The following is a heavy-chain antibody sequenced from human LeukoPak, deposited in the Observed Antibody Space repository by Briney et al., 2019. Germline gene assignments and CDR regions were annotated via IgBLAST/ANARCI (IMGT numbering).Heavy chain of an antibody. CDR3: ARRKWGVDY. CDR2: INHSGST. D-gene: IGHD7-27*01. V-gene: IGHV4-34*01. J-gene: IGHJ4*02. Sequence: PSETLSLTCAVYGGSFSGYYWGWIRQPPGKGLEWIGEINHSGSTNYNPSLKSRVTISVDTSKNQFSLKLSSVTAADTAVYYCARRKWGVDYWGQGTLVTVSS. CDR1: GGSFSGYY.